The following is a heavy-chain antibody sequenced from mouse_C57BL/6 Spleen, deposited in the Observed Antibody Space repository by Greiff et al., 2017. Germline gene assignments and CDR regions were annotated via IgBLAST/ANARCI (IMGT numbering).Heavy chain of an antibody. J-gene: IGHJ2*01. CDR2: IDPSDSYT. V-gene: IGHV1-50*01. CDR1: GYTFTSYW. Sequence: QVQLKQPGAELVKPGASVKLSCKASGYTFTSYWMQWVKQRPGQGLEWIGEIDPSDSYTNYNQKFKGKATLTADTSSSTAYMQLSSLTSEDSAVYYCARPDGSSGPDYWGQGTTLTVSS. CDR3: ARPDGSSGPDY. D-gene: IGHD1-1*01.